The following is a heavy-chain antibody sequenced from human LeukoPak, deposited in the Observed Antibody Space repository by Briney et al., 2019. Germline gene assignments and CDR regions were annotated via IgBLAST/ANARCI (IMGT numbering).Heavy chain of an antibody. CDR3: ARAEMATPYFDY. V-gene: IGHV1-69*05. Sequence: GASVKVSCKASGGTFSSYAISWVRQAPGQGLEWMGGIIPIFGTANYAQKFQGRVTITTDESTSTAYMELSSLRSEDTAVYYCARAEMATPYFDYWGQGTLVTVSS. J-gene: IGHJ4*02. CDR2: IIPIFGTA. CDR1: GGTFSSYA. D-gene: IGHD5-24*01.